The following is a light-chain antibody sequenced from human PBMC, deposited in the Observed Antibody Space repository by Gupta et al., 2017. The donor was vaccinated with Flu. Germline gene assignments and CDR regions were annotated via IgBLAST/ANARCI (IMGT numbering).Light chain of an antibody. CDR1: ESVGRNF. Sequence: DTLSVSPGGSVTLSCRAGESVGRNFLVWYQQKPGQAPRVLIYGTSYRAPGIPDRFSGGGSGTDFTLTINRLEPEDCRLYYCHQYKTSPFTFGQGTKLEIK. J-gene: IGKJ2*01. CDR3: HQYKTSPFT. V-gene: IGKV3-20*01. CDR2: GTS.